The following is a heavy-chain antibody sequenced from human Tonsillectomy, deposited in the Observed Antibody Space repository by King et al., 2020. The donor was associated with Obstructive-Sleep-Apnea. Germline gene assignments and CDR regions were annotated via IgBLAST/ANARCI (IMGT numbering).Heavy chain of an antibody. D-gene: IGHD3-10*01. CDR3: VRERGSGSYDI. J-gene: IGHJ4*02. Sequence: VQLVESGGGLVQPGGSLRLSCAASGFTFSSYWMSWVRQAPGKGLEWVANIKQDGSEKYYVDSVKGRFTISRDNAKSSLYLQMNSLRAEDTAVFYCVRERGSGSYDIWGQGTLVTVSS. CDR1: GFTFSSYW. CDR2: IKQDGSEK. V-gene: IGHV3-7*01.